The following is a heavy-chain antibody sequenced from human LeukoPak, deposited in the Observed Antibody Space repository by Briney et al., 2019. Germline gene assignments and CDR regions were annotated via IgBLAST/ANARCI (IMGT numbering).Heavy chain of an antibody. J-gene: IGHJ6*03. CDR2: INPNSGGT. V-gene: IGHV1-2*02. CDR3: ARAGTTTDLYYYYMDV. Sequence: GASVKVSCKASGYTFTGYYMHWVRQAPGQGLEWMGWINPNSGGTNYAQKFQGRVTMTRDTSISTAYMELSRLRSDDTAVYYCARAGTTTDLYYYYMDVWGKGTTVTVSS. D-gene: IGHD2/OR15-2a*01. CDR1: GYTFTGYY.